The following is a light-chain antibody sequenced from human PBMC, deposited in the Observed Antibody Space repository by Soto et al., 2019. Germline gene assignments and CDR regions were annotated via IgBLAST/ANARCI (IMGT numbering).Light chain of an antibody. CDR1: QSISNW. V-gene: IGKV1-5*01. CDR3: QQYNTYYT. J-gene: IGKJ2*01. Sequence: DVQMTQSPSTLSASVRDRVTITCRASQSISNWLAWYQQKPGKAPKLLISDASSLEGGVPSRFSGSGSGIEFALTISSPQPDDFATYYWQQYNTYYTFGQGTKLEIK. CDR2: DAS.